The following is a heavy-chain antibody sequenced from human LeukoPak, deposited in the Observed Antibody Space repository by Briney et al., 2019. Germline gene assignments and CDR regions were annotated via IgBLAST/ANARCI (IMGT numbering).Heavy chain of an antibody. J-gene: IGHJ6*02. Sequence: SETLSLTCTVSGGSISSSSYYWGWIRQPPGKGLEWIGSIYYSGSTYYNPSLKSRVTISVDTSKNQFSLKLSSVTAADTAVYYCARVSTMVRGVTNYYYGMDVWGQGTTVTVSS. CDR1: GGSISSSSYY. CDR2: IYYSGST. D-gene: IGHD3-10*01. V-gene: IGHV4-39*07. CDR3: ARVSTMVRGVTNYYYGMDV.